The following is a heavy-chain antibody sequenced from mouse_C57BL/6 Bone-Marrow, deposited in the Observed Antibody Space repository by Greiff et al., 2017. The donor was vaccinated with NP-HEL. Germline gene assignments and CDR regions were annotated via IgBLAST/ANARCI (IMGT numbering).Heavy chain of an antibody. Sequence: EVKVVESGGDLVKPGGSLKLSCAASGFTFSSYGMSWVRQTPDKRLEWVATISSGGSYTYYPDSVKGRFTISRDNAKNTLYLQMSSLKSEDTAMYYCARAIYYYGRVGFAYWGQGRLVTVSA. J-gene: IGHJ3*01. CDR1: GFTFSSYG. CDR3: ARAIYYYGRVGFAY. D-gene: IGHD1-1*01. V-gene: IGHV5-6*01. CDR2: ISSGGSYT.